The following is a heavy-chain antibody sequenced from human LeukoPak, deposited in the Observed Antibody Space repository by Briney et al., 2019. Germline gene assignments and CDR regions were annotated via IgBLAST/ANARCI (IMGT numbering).Heavy chain of an antibody. V-gene: IGHV3-48*03. CDR3: ARRTGNNPFDY. CDR2: ISSSGSTI. J-gene: IGHJ4*02. D-gene: IGHD1/OR15-1a*01. Sequence: PGGALRLSCAASGFTFSRYEMNGVRQAPGKGLDGVSYISSSGSTIYYADSVKGRFTISRDNAKNSLYLQMNSLRAEDTAVYYCARRTGNNPFDYWGQGTLVTVSS. CDR1: GFTFSRYE.